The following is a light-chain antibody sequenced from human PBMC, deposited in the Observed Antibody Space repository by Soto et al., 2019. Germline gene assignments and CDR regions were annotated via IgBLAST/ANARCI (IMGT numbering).Light chain of an antibody. V-gene: IGLV2-8*01. CDR3: SSYAGNNIVV. CDR1: SGDVGGYNY. J-gene: IGLJ2*01. CDR2: GVS. Sequence: QSALTQPPSVSGSPGQSVTISCSGTSGDVGGYNYVSWYQQHPGTAPKLVIYGVSERPSAVPDRFSASKSGNTASLTVSGLQADDEADYYCSSYAGNNIVVFGGGTKLAVL.